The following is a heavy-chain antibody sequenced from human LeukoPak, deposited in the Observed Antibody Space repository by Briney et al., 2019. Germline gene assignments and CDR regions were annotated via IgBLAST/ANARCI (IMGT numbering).Heavy chain of an antibody. V-gene: IGHV4-59*01. CDR2: SYCSEST. D-gene: IGHD3-10*01. CDR1: GGSISSYY. J-gene: IGHJ4*02. Sequence: PSETLSLARTVSGGSISSYYWSWIRQPPGKGLEWIGYSYCSESTNYNPSLKSRVTISVDTSKNQFSLKLSSVTAADTAVYYCARSALLWFGELLPGDYWGQGTLVTVSS. CDR3: ARSALLWFGELLPGDY.